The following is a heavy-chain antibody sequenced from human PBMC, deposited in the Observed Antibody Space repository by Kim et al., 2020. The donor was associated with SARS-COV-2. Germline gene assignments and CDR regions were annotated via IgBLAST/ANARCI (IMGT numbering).Heavy chain of an antibody. Sequence: GGSLRLSCAASGFTFSSYWMHWVRQAPGKGLLWVSRINTDGSSTSYADSVKGRFTISRDNAKNTLYLQMNSLSGEDTAVYYCASNLYSSRFGASYGGQGT. J-gene: IGHJ4*02. V-gene: IGHV3-74*01. CDR3: ASNLYSSRFGASY. CDR2: INTDGSST. D-gene: IGHD6-13*01. CDR1: GFTFSSYW.